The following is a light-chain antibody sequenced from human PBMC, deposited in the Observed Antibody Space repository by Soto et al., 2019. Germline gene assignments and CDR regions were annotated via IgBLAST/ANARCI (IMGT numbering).Light chain of an antibody. CDR2: WAS. J-gene: IGKJ5*01. V-gene: IGKV4-1*01. CDR3: QQYYSTPPT. CDR1: QSVLYSSNNKNY. Sequence: DIVMTQSPDSLAVSLGERATINCKSSQSVLYSSNNKNYLGWYRQKPGQPPKLLIDWASTRESGVPDRFSGSGSGTDFTLTINSLQAEDVAVYYCQQYYSTPPTFGQGTRLEI.